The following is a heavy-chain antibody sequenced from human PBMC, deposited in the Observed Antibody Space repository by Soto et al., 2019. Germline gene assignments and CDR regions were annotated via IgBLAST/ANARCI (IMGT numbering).Heavy chain of an antibody. CDR1: GGSISSSNW. CDR2: IYHSGST. J-gene: IGHJ3*02. V-gene: IGHV4-4*02. D-gene: IGHD2-15*01. CDR3: ARKVYCSGGSCYSFAFDI. Sequence: SETLSLTCAVSGGSISSSNWWSWVRQPPGKGLEWIGEIYHSGSTNYNPSLKSRVTISVDKSKNQFSLKLSSVTAADTAVYYCARKVYCSGGSCYSFAFDIWGQGTMVTVSS.